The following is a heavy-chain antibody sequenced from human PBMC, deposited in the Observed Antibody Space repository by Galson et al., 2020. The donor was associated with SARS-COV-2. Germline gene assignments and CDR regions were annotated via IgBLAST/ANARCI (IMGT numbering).Heavy chain of an antibody. CDR1: GYSILSGYY. CDR3: VRQGQQLERCDS. CDR2: ISQSGSP. J-gene: IGHJ1*01. Sequence: SETLSLTCAVSGYSILSGYYWGWIRQPPGKGLEWIGSISQSGSPYSNPSLKSRVTMSVDTSTNQFSLTLSSMTAAYTAVYFCVRQGQQLERCDSWSRGSLVAVAS. D-gene: IGHD6-13*01. V-gene: IGHV4-38-2*01.